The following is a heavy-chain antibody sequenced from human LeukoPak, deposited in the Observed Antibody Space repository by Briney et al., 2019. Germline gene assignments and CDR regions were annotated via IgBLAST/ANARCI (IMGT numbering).Heavy chain of an antibody. V-gene: IGHV4-39*01. D-gene: IGHD6-13*01. CDR3: ASSSGAAAASSFDY. CDR2: IFYTGGT. J-gene: IGHJ4*02. CDR1: GGSITSSSYY. Sequence: PSETLSLTCSVSGGSITSSSYYWGWIRQPPEKGLEWIGSIFYTGGTNYSPSLKSRVTMSVDTFKNQFSLKLSSVTAADTAVYYCASSSGAAAASSFDYWGQGTLVTVSS.